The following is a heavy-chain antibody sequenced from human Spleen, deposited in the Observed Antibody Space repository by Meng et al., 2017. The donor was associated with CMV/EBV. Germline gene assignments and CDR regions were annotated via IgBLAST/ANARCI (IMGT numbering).Heavy chain of an antibody. CDR1: GYTFSNYD. D-gene: IGHD2-21*01. J-gene: IGHJ4*02. Sequence: ASVKVSCKASGYTFSNYDINWVRQAPGQGLEWMGWMNPNSGNSGYAQKFQGRVTMTRTTSINTAYTELSSLRSEDTAVYYCARGPLRAPRPYFFDSWGQGSLVTVSS. V-gene: IGHV1-8*01. CDR3: ARGPLRAPRPYFFDS. CDR2: MNPNSGNS.